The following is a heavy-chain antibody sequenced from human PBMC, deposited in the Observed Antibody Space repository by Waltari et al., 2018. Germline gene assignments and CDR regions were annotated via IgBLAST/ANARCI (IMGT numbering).Heavy chain of an antibody. J-gene: IGHJ6*03. Sequence: QLQLVRSWAEGKKHGASVRVSCKASGYTFTGYYIHCARPAPGQGLEGRGWISPNSGDTNYAQNVQGRVTMTRDTSTTTAYMELSRLTSDDTAVFYCARGDFRLSYYYMDVWGKGTTVTVSS. V-gene: IGHV1-2*02. D-gene: IGHD3-3*01. CDR3: ARGDFRLSYYYMDV. CDR2: ISPNSGDT. CDR1: GYTFTGYY.